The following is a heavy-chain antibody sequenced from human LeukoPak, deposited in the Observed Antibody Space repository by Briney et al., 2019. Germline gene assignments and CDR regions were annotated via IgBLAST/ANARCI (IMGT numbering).Heavy chain of an antibody. D-gene: IGHD1-1*01. V-gene: IGHV3-23*01. CDR1: GFTFTNYA. J-gene: IGHJ6*03. Sequence: GGSLRLSCAASGFTFTNYAMSWVHQAPGKGLEWVSGISGNGISTYYADSVKGRFTISRDNSKSTLYLQMDSLRADDTAVYYCAKEASWNYYYYYSMDVWGKGTTVTVSS. CDR3: AKEASWNYYYYYSMDV. CDR2: ISGNGIST.